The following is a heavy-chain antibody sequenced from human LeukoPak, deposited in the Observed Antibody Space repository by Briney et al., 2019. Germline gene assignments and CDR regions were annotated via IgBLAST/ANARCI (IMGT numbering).Heavy chain of an antibody. CDR3: AKVGGSYSDY. CDR1: GFTFSRDS. V-gene: IGHV3-48*01. J-gene: IGHJ4*02. D-gene: IGHD1-26*01. CDR2: INGGGSPI. Sequence: GGSLRLSCAASGFTFSRDSMNWVRQAPGKGLEWVSYINGGGSPIYYADSVRGRFTISRDNSKNTLYLQMNSLRAEDTAVYYCAKVGGSYSDYWGQGTLVTVSS.